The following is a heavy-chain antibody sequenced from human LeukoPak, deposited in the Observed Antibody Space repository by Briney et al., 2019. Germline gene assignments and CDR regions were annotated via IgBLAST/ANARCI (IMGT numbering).Heavy chain of an antibody. J-gene: IGHJ4*02. V-gene: IGHV3-21*01. Sequence: PGGSLRLSCAASGFTFSSYSMNWVRQAPGKGLEWVSSVSSSSSYIYYADSVKGRFTISRDNAKNSLYLQMNSLRAEDTAVYYCARDVAATGQGFDYWGQGTPVTVSS. CDR3: ARDVAATGQGFDY. D-gene: IGHD2-15*01. CDR2: VSSSSSYI. CDR1: GFTFSSYS.